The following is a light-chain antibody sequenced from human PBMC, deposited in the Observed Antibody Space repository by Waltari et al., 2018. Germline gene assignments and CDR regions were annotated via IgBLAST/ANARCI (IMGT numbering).Light chain of an antibody. CDR1: SSNIGSNY. Sequence: QSVLTQPPSASGTPGQRVTISCSGSSSNIGSNYVYWYQQPPGTAPKLLIYRNNQRPSGVPDRCSGSKSGTSASLAIRGLRSEDEADYYCAAWDDSLSGWVFGGGTKLTVL. V-gene: IGLV1-47*01. CDR3: AAWDDSLSGWV. J-gene: IGLJ3*02. CDR2: RNN.